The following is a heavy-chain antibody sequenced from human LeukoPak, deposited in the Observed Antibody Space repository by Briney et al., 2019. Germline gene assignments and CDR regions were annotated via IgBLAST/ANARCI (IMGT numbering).Heavy chain of an antibody. CDR1: RFTFNRYW. CDR2: IKEDGSEK. Sequence: PGGSLRLSCAASRFTFNRYWMSWVRQAPGKGLEWVANIKEDGSEKNYVDPMKGRITISRDNAKNLLYLQMNSLRVEDMAVYYCARGVIGYRDAFDIWGQGAMVTVSS. V-gene: IGHV3-7*03. D-gene: IGHD5-12*01. CDR3: ARGVIGYRDAFDI. J-gene: IGHJ3*02.